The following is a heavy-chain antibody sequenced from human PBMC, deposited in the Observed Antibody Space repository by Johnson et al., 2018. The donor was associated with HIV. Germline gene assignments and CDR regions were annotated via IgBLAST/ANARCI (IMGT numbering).Heavy chain of an antibody. CDR2: INSDGSST. CDR1: GFTFSSYW. D-gene: IGHD3-16*01. V-gene: IGHV3-74*02. Sequence: VQVVESGGGLVQPGGSLRLSCAASGFTFSSYWMHWVRQAPGKGLVWVSRINSDGSSTSYADSGKGRFTSSSDNAKNTLYLQMNSLRAEDTAVYYCARGRYYDYVWGSYQEEGDIWGQGTMVTVSS. CDR3: ARGRYYDYVWGSYQEEGDI. J-gene: IGHJ3*02.